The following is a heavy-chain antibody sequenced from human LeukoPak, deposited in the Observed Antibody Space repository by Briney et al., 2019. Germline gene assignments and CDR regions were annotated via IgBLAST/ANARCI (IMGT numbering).Heavy chain of an antibody. CDR1: GGSISSYY. CDR2: INHSGST. CDR3: ARTGVLLWFGESLVQYYFDY. J-gene: IGHJ4*02. D-gene: IGHD3-10*01. Sequence: SETLSLTCTVSGGSISSYYWSWIRQPPGKGLEWIGEINHSGSTNYNPSLKSRVTISVDTSKNQFSLKLSSVTAADTAVYYCARTGVLLWFGESLVQYYFDYWGQGTLVTVSS. V-gene: IGHV4-34*01.